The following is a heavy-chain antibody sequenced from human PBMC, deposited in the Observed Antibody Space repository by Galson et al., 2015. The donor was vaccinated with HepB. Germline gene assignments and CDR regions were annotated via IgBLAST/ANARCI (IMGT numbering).Heavy chain of an antibody. D-gene: IGHD3-22*01. CDR3: ARVGRHYHDSSGYVRDSNTNDY. Sequence: SVKVSCKASGGTFSSYAISWVRQAPGQGLEWMGGIIPIFGTANYAQKFQGRVTITADESTSTAYMELSSLRSEDTAVYYCARVGRHYHDSSGYVRDSNTNDYWGQGILVTVSS. CDR2: IIPIFGTA. V-gene: IGHV1-69*13. J-gene: IGHJ4*02. CDR1: GGTFSSYA.